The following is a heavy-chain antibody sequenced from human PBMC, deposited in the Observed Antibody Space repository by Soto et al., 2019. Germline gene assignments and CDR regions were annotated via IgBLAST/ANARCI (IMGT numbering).Heavy chain of an antibody. Sequence: PGGSLRPSYTASGFSFHSYGTHWVREAPGTGEEWVAVISYDGSNKYYADSVKGRFTISRDNSKNTLYLQMNSLRAEDTAVYYCAKDLIAARALGRPNWFDPWGQGTLVTVSS. J-gene: IGHJ5*02. CDR2: ISYDGSNK. CDR3: AKDLIAARALGRPNWFDP. V-gene: IGHV3-30*18. CDR1: GFSFHSYG. D-gene: IGHD6-6*01.